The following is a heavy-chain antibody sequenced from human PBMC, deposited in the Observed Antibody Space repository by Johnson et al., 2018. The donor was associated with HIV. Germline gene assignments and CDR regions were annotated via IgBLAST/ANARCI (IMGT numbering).Heavy chain of an antibody. CDR1: GFTFSSYA. D-gene: IGHD4/OR15-4a*01. J-gene: IGHJ3*02. V-gene: IGHV3-30*04. CDR3: AKDRSAHMTMLLEVVADAFDI. Sequence: QVQLVESGGGVVQPGRSLRLSCAASGFTFSSYAMHWVRQAPGKGLEWVAVIWYDGSNKYYADSVKGRFTISRDNSQNTLYLQMNSLRAEDTAVYYCAKDRSAHMTMLLEVVADAFDIWGQGTMVTVSS. CDR2: IWYDGSNK.